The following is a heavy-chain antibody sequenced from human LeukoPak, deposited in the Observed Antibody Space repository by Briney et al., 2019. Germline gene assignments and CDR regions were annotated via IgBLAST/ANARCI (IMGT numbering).Heavy chain of an antibody. CDR1: GFTFSHFG. Sequence: GGSLRLSCAASGFTFSHFGMHWVRQAPGKGLEGVTVIWSDGTNEYYADPVKGRFSISRDNSKKTVSLQMNSLRAEDTAVYFCAKDAQRGFDYSNSLQYWGQGILVTVSS. CDR2: IWSDGTNE. D-gene: IGHD4-11*01. J-gene: IGHJ4*02. CDR3: AKDAQRGFDYSNSLQY. V-gene: IGHV3-33*03.